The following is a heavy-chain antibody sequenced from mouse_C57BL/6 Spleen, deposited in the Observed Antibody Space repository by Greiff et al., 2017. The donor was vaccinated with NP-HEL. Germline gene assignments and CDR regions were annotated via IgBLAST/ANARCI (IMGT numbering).Heavy chain of an antibody. CDR2: ISSGSSTI. J-gene: IGHJ2*01. CDR3: ARPDFDY. V-gene: IGHV5-17*01. CDR1: GFTFSDYG. Sequence: DVMLVESGGGFVKPGGSLKLSCAASGFTFSDYGMHWVRQAPEKGLEWVAYISSGSSTIYYADTVKGRFTISRDNAKNTLFLQMTSLRSEDTAMYYCARPDFDYWGQGTTLTVSS.